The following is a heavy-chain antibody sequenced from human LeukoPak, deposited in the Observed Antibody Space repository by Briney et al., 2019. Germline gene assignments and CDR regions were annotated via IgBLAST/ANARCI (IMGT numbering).Heavy chain of an antibody. J-gene: IGHJ6*02. V-gene: IGHV3-30*02. CDR3: AKDLRGRYEHYYGSGRRSYYYYGMDV. CDR1: GFTFSSYG. CDR2: IRYDGSNK. Sequence: PGGSLRLSCAASGFTFSSYGMHWVRQAPGKGLEWVAFIRYDGSNKYYADSVKGRFTISRDNSKNTLYLQMNSLRAEDTAVYYCAKDLRGRYEHYYGSGRRSYYYYGMDVWGQGTTVTVSS. D-gene: IGHD3-10*01.